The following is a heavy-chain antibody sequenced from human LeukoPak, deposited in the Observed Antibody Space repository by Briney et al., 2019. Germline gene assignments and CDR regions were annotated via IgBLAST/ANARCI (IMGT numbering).Heavy chain of an antibody. V-gene: IGHV3-9*01. CDR1: GFTFDDYA. J-gene: IGHJ3*01. Sequence: PGGSLRLSCAASGFTFDDYAMHWVRQAPGKGLEWVSGISWNSNSIGYADSVKGRFTISRDNAKNSLYLQMNSLRAEDTALYYCAKVGDYGDYVGAFDLWGQGTMVTVSS. CDR3: AKVGDYGDYVGAFDL. CDR2: ISWNSNSI. D-gene: IGHD4-17*01.